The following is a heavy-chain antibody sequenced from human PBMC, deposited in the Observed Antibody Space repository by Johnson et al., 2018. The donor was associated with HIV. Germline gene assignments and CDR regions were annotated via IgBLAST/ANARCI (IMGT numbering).Heavy chain of an antibody. J-gene: IGHJ3*01. V-gene: IGHV3-23*04. CDR2: ISGSGGST. CDR3: AKRRVAGDDAFDV. Sequence: VQLVESGGGLVQPGGSLRLSCAASGFTFSSYAMSWVRQAPGKGLEWVSAISGSGGSTYYADSVKGRFIISRDNAKNSLYLQMNSLRAEDTAVYYCAKRRVAGDDAFDVWGQGTMVTVSS. CDR1: GFTFSSYA. D-gene: IGHD6-19*01.